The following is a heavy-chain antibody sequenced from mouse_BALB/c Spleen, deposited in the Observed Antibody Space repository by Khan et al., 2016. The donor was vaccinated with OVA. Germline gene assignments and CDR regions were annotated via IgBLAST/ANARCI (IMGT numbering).Heavy chain of an antibody. V-gene: IGHV5-9-3*01. CDR3: ARQGGIYDGPFDY. Sequence: EVELVESGGGLVKPGGSLKLSCAASGFTFSRYAMSWVRQTPEKRLEWVATISSGGSYTYYPDSLKGRFTISRDNAKNTLYLHMSSLRAEETAMYYCARQGGIYDGPFDYRGQGTTLTVSS. J-gene: IGHJ2*01. D-gene: IGHD2-3*01. CDR2: ISSGGSYT. CDR1: GFTFSRYA.